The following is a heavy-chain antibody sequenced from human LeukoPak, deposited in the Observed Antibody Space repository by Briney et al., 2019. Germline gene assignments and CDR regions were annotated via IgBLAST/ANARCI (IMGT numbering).Heavy chain of an antibody. CDR2: IKKDGSEK. V-gene: IGHV3-7*01. CDR3: ARGPAYGMRSDFLDY. J-gene: IGHJ4*02. CDR1: GFTFSSYS. Sequence: GGSLRLSCAASGFTFSSYSMNWVRQAPGKGLEWVADIKKDGSEKNQVESVKGRFTISRDNAKNSLYLQMNSLRVDDTAVYFCARGPAYGMRSDFLDYWGQGTLVTVSS. D-gene: IGHD3-10*01.